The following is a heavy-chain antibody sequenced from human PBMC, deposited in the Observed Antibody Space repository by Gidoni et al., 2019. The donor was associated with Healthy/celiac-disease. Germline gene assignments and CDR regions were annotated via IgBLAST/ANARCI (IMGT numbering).Heavy chain of an antibody. J-gene: IGHJ5*02. D-gene: IGHD6-13*01. CDR2: ISSSGSTI. Sequence: EVQLVESGGGLVQPGGSLRLSCAASGFTFSSYEMNWVRQAPGKGLEWVSYISSSGSTIYYADSVKGRFTISRDNAKNSLYLQMNSLRAEDTAVYYCARGYSSSWYRDWFDPWGQGTLVTVSS. V-gene: IGHV3-48*03. CDR3: ARGYSSSWYRDWFDP. CDR1: GFTFSSYE.